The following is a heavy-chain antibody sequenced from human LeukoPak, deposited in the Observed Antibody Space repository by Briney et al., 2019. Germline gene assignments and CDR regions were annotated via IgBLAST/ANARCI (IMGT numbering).Heavy chain of an antibody. D-gene: IGHD3-10*02. Sequence: TGGSLRLSCAASWLTVSSNYMSWVRQAPGKGLEWVSVIYSGGSTYYADSVKGRFTISRDNSKNTLYLQMNSLRAEDTAVYYCAELGITMIGGVWGKGTTVTISS. CDR3: AELGITMIGGV. V-gene: IGHV3-53*01. J-gene: IGHJ6*04. CDR2: IYSGGST. CDR1: WLTVSSNY.